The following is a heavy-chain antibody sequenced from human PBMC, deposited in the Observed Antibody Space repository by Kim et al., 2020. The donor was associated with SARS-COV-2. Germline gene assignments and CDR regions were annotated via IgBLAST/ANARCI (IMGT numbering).Heavy chain of an antibody. V-gene: IGHV4-59*01. Sequence: SETLSLTCTVSGGSISSYYWSWIRQPPGKGLEWIGYIYYSGSTNYNPSLKSRVTISVDTSKNQFSLKLSSVTAADTAVYYCARVIYFAGYSSSWYVGKNWFDPWGQGTLVTVSS. CDR2: IYYSGST. CDR3: ARVIYFAGYSSSWYVGKNWFDP. CDR1: GGSISSYY. D-gene: IGHD6-13*01. J-gene: IGHJ5*02.